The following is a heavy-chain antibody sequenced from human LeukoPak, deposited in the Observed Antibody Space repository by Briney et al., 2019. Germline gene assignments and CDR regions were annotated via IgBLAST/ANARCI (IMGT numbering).Heavy chain of an antibody. J-gene: IGHJ6*03. CDR3: ARPHPPIYQLLSYYYYYMDV. CDR1: GFTVSSNY. V-gene: IGHV3-23*01. D-gene: IGHD2-2*01. Sequence: GGSLRLSCAASGFTVSSNYMSWVRQAPGKGLEWVSAISGSGGSTYYADSVKGRFTISRDNSKNTLYLQMNSLRAEDTAVYYCARPHPPIYQLLSYYYYYMDVWGKGTTVTVSS. CDR2: ISGSGGST.